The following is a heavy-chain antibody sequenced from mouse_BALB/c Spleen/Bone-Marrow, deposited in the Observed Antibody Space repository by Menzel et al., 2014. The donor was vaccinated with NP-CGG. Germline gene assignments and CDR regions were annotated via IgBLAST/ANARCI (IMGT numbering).Heavy chain of an antibody. CDR2: ISSGGGGT. CDR3: ARHKLGRWYFDV. Sequence: EVQVVESGGGLVKPGGSLKLSCAASGFAFSSYDMSWVRQTPEKRLEWVAYISSGGGGTYYPDTVKGRFTISRDNAKNTLYLQMSSLKSEDTAMYYCARHKLGRWYFDVWGAGTTVTVSS. D-gene: IGHD4-1*01. V-gene: IGHV5-12-1*01. J-gene: IGHJ1*01. CDR1: GFAFSSYD.